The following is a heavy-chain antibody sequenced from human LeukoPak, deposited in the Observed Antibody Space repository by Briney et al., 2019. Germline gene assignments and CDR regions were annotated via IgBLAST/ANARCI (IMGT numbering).Heavy chain of an antibody. J-gene: IGHJ5*02. V-gene: IGHV1-69*02. CDR1: GGTLSSYP. Sequence: ASVKVSCKASGGTLSSYPISWIRHAPGQGLELMGRIIPFVGLTNYAPRFQGRVTITADKDTTTAYMELSGLTSEDTAVYYCARPRSTESGSYNWFDPWGQGTLVTVSS. CDR2: IIPFVGLT. CDR3: ARPRSTESGSYNWFDP. D-gene: IGHD1-26*01.